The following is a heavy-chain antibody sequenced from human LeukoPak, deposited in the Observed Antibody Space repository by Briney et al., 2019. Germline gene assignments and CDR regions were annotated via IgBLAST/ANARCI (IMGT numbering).Heavy chain of an antibody. CDR2: IYIAGST. CDR3: ARARRCGLYNDYGACFDY. J-gene: IGHJ4*02. V-gene: IGHV3-53*01. Sequence: GGSLRLSCAVSGLTVSSNHMIWVRQAPGKGLEWVSIIYIAGSTFYPDSVKGRFTISRDNSKNTLCLQMNSLRAEDTAVYYCARARRCGLYNDYGACFDYWGQGTLVTVSS. CDR1: GLTVSSNH. D-gene: IGHD4-17*01.